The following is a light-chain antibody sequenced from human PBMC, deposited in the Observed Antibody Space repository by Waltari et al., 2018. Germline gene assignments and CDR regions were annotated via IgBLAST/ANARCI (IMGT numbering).Light chain of an antibody. V-gene: IGLV3-21*04. J-gene: IGLJ1*01. CDR2: YDS. Sequence: SYALTQPPSVSVAPGTPARITCGGDTIGRYSWPWYQQKPGQAPVLVIFYDSDRPSGIPERFSGSNSGNTATLTISSVEAGDEAKYYCHVWHPDMDPGVFGPGTEVSV. CDR3: HVWHPDMDPGV. CDR1: TIGRYS.